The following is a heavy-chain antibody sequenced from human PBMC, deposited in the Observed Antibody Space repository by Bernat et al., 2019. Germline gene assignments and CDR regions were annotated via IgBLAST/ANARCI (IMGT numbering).Heavy chain of an antibody. CDR3: ARGRLRCDYFDY. Sequence: QVQLVESGGGVVQPGRSLRLSCAASGFTLSSYGMHWVRQAPGKGLEWVAVIWYDGSNKYYADSVKGRFTISRDNSKNTLYLQMNSLRAEDTAVYYCARGRLRCDYFDYWGQGTLVTVSS. V-gene: IGHV3-33*01. J-gene: IGHJ4*02. CDR2: IWYDGSNK. CDR1: GFTLSSYG. D-gene: IGHD4-17*01.